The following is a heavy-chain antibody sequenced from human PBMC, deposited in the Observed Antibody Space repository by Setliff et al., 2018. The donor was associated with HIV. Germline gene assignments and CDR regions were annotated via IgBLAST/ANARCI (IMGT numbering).Heavy chain of an antibody. Sequence: LSLTCTVSGGSISRGSYYWSWIRQPAGKGLEWIGRIYTSGSIHYNPSLKSRVTISVDTSKNQFSLKASSVNAPDTAVYFCAREDGEYTSSPRWFDPWGQGTQVTVSS. CDR1: GGSISRGSYY. J-gene: IGHJ5*02. V-gene: IGHV4-61*02. D-gene: IGHD6-13*01. CDR2: IYTSGSI. CDR3: AREDGEYTSSPRWFDP.